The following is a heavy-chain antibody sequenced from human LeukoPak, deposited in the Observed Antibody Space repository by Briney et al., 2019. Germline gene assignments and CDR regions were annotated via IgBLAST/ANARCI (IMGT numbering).Heavy chain of an antibody. CDR3: ARDEVPSYYDSSGYYYC. Sequence: GGSLRLSCAASGFTFSSYSMNWVRQAPGKGLEWVSSISSSSSYIYYGDSVKGRFTISRDNAKNSLYLQMNGLRAEDTAVYYCARDEVPSYYDSSGYYYCWGQGTLVTVSS. CDR1: GFTFSSYS. J-gene: IGHJ4*02. D-gene: IGHD3-22*01. CDR2: ISSSSSYI. V-gene: IGHV3-21*01.